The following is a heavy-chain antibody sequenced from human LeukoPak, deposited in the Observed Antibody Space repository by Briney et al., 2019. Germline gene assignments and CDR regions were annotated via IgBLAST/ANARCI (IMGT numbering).Heavy chain of an antibody. CDR2: INPSGGNT. CDR1: GYIFTSYY. D-gene: IGHD2-2*01. V-gene: IGHV1-46*01. CDR3: ARGRGIVVVPAAMFEDAFDI. Sequence: GASVKVSCKASGYIFTSYYIHWVGQAPGQGLEWMGIINPSGGNTNYAQKFQGRVTITADKSTSTAYMELSSLRSEDTAVYYCARGRGIVVVPAAMFEDAFDIWGQGTMVTVSS. J-gene: IGHJ3*02.